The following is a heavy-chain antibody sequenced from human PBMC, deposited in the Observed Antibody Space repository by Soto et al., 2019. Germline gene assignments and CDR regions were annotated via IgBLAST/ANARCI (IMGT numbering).Heavy chain of an antibody. CDR3: ARLLAWGDIVVVPAALYFDY. J-gene: IGHJ4*02. CDR2: IYYSGST. Sequence: QLQLQESGPGLVKPSETLSLTCTVSGGSISSSSYYWGWIRQPPGKGLEWIGSIYYSGSTSYNPSLKRRVTISVDTTKTQLSLKPSSVTAADTAVYYCARLLAWGDIVVVPAALYFDYWGQGTLVTVSS. CDR1: GGSISSSSYY. D-gene: IGHD2-2*01. V-gene: IGHV4-39*01.